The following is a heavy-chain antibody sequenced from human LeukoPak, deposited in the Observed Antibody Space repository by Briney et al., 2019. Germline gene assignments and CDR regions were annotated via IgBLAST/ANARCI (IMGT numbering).Heavy chain of an antibody. CDR3: ARQGSGGTYYDY. Sequence: GASVKVSCKASGYTFTGHNLYWVRQAPGQGLEWMGRINPDSGGTDYAQHFQGRVAMTRDTSISTAYMELSGLESDDTAVYYCARQGSGGTYYDYWGQGTLVTVSS. CDR2: INPDSGGT. D-gene: IGHD3-10*01. CDR1: GYTFTGHN. V-gene: IGHV1-2*06. J-gene: IGHJ4*02.